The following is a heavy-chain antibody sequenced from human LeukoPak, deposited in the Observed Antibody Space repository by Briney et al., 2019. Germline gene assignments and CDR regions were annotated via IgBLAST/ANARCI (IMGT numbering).Heavy chain of an antibody. J-gene: IGHJ4*02. CDR1: GGSISSGDYY. D-gene: IGHD3-16*02. CDR2: INHSGST. Sequence: ASETLSLTCTVSGGSISSGDYYWSWIRQPPGKGLEWIGEINHSGSTNYNPSLKSRVTISVDTSKNQFSLKLSSVTAADTAVYYCARGLFINYDYVWGSYRRSYFDYWGQGTLVTVSS. CDR3: ARGLFINYDYVWGSYRRSYFDY. V-gene: IGHV4-39*07.